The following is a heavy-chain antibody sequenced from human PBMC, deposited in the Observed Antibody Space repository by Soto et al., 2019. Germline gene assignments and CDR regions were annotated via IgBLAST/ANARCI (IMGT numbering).Heavy chain of an antibody. CDR3: ARAYVDIVATIPSDYYYYGMDV. CDR1: GYTFTGDY. D-gene: IGHD5-12*01. CDR2: INPNSGGT. Sequence: ASVKVSCKASGYTFTGDYMHWVRQAPGQGLEWMGWINPNSGGTNYAQKFQGWVTMTRDTSISTAYMELSRLRSDDTAVYYCARAYVDIVATIPSDYYYYGMDVWGQGTTVTVSS. V-gene: IGHV1-2*04. J-gene: IGHJ6*02.